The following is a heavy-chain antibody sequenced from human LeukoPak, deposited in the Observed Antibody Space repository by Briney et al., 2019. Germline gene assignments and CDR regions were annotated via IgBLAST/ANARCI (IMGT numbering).Heavy chain of an antibody. J-gene: IGHJ4*02. CDR2: IYSTGST. D-gene: IGHD6-13*01. Sequence: PSETLSLTCTVSGGSISSYYWSWIRQPAGKGLEWIGRIYSTGSTNYNPSLKSRVTMSVGTSKNQFSLRLRSVTAADTAVYYCARQIASASTAGFDFWGQGALVTVSS. CDR1: GGSISSYY. V-gene: IGHV4-4*07. CDR3: ARQIASASTAGFDF.